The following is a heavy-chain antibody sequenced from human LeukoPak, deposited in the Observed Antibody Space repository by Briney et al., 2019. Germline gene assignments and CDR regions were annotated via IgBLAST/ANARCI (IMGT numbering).Heavy chain of an antibody. D-gene: IGHD1/OR15-1a*01. Sequence: GGSLRLSCTTSGFTFSSYWMSWVRQAPGKGLGWVGNIKEDGSEKYDVDSVKGRFTISRDNAKNSLYLQMNSLRVEDTAIYYCARGTRVGTPYNWFDPWGQGTLVTVSS. CDR2: IKEDGSEK. J-gene: IGHJ5*02. CDR3: ARGTRVGTPYNWFDP. V-gene: IGHV3-7*01. CDR1: GFTFSSYW.